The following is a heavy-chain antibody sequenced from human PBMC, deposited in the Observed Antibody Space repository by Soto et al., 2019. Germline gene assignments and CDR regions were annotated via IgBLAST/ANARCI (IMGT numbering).Heavy chain of an antibody. J-gene: IGHJ4*02. CDR3: VRGYGEEWPTSDF. Sequence: QVQLQQWGAGLLKPSETLSLTCTVYGGSFSRYHWNWIRQAPGKGLEWIGEIHHDGGTNYSPSLEGRVTISVDTSKNEFSLKLSSVTAADTGVYYCVRGYGEEWPTSDFWGQGTLVTVSS. D-gene: IGHD3-10*01. CDR1: GGSFSRYH. CDR2: IHHDGGT. V-gene: IGHV4-34*01.